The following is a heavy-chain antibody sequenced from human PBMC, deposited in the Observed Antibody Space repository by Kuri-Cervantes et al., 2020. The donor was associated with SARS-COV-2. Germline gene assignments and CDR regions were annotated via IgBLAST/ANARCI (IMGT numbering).Heavy chain of an antibody. CDR2: IYYSGST. CDR1: GGSISSSSYY. V-gene: IGHV4-39*01. Sequence: SETLSLTCTVSGGSISSSSYYWSWIRQPPWKGLEWIGSIYYSGSTYYNPSLKSRVTISVDTSKNQFSLRLSSVTAADTAVYYCARHRKIRFLEWLSPFDYWGQGTLVTVSS. J-gene: IGHJ4*02. CDR3: ARHRKIRFLEWLSPFDY. D-gene: IGHD3-3*01.